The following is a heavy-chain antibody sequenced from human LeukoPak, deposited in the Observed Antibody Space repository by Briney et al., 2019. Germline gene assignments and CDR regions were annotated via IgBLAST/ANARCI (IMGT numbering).Heavy chain of an antibody. D-gene: IGHD6-13*01. CDR2: IYYSGST. V-gene: IGHV4-39*07. CDR1: GGSISSSSYY. J-gene: IGHJ3*01. CDR3: ARAVIAAAGRSPPPIH. Sequence: SETLSLTCTVSGGSISSSSYYWGWIRQPPGKGLEWIGSIYYSGSTYYNPSLKSRVAISVDTSKNQFSLKLSSVTAADTAVYYCARAVIAAAGRSPPPIHWGQGTMVTVSS.